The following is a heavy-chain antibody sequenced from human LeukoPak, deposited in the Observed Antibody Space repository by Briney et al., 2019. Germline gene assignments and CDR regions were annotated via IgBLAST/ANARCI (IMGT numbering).Heavy chain of an antibody. J-gene: IGHJ6*03. D-gene: IGHD2-2*01. Sequence: PGGSLRLSCAASGFTFSSYEMNWVRQAPGKGLEWVSYISSSGSTIYYADSVKGRFTISRDNAQNSVFLQMNGLRGEDTAVYYCARDRGSEYCSSTSCYHYYYYMDVWGKGTTVTVAS. CDR3: ARDRGSEYCSSTSCYHYYYYMDV. CDR1: GFTFSSYE. CDR2: ISSSGSTI. V-gene: IGHV3-48*03.